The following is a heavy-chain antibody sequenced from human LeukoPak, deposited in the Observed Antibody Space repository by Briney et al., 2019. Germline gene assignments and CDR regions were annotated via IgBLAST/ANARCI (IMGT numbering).Heavy chain of an antibody. CDR3: ARAQYSSGLLGY. J-gene: IGHJ4*02. V-gene: IGHV4-59*01. CDR2: IYHSGST. Sequence: SETLSLTCTVSGGSISSYYWSWIRQPPGKGLEWIGYIYHSGSTNYNPSLKSRVTISEDTSKNQISLKLSSVTAADTAVYYCARAQYSSGLLGYWGQGTLVTVSS. D-gene: IGHD6-19*01. CDR1: GGSISSYY.